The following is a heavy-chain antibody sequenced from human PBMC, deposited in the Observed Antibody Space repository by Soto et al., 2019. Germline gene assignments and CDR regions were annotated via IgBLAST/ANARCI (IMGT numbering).Heavy chain of an antibody. Sequence: RASVKVSCKASGGTFSSYAISWVRQAPGQGLEWMGGIIPIFGTANYAQKFQGRVTITADESTSTAYMELSSLRSEDTAVYYCARDHSRGYNWNGDWFDPWGQGTLVTVSS. CDR3: ARDHSRGYNWNGDWFDP. V-gene: IGHV1-69*13. J-gene: IGHJ5*02. CDR1: GGTFSSYA. CDR2: IIPIFGTA. D-gene: IGHD1-1*01.